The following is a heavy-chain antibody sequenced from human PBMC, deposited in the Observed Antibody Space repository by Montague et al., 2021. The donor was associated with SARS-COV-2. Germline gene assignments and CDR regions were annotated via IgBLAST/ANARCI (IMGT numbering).Heavy chain of an antibody. CDR3: ARGGLAGGKYDIWSFSYTNPLDY. D-gene: IGHD3-3*01. CDR2: INLRGST. V-gene: IGHV4-34*01. J-gene: IGHJ4*02. Sequence: SETLSLTCAVYGGTFSAHSWSWVRQSPGKGLECIGEINLRGSTTSMSSLKRRVTMSLDTSKNQFSLKLSSVTAADTAIYYCARGGLAGGKYDIWSFSYTNPLDYWGQGTLVTVSS. CDR1: GGTFSAHS.